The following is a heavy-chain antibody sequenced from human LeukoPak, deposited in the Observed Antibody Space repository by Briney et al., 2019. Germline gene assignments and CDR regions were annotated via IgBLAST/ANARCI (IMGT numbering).Heavy chain of an antibody. J-gene: IGHJ5*02. V-gene: IGHV1-8*01. CDR1: GYTFTSYD. CDR2: MNPNSGNT. D-gene: IGHD1-26*01. Sequence: GASVKVSCKASGYTFTSYDINWVRQATGQGLEWMGWMNPNSGNTGYAQKFQGRVTMTTDTSTSTAYMELRSLRSDDTAVYYCARVSYMGWFDPWGQGTLVTVSS. CDR3: ARVSYMGWFDP.